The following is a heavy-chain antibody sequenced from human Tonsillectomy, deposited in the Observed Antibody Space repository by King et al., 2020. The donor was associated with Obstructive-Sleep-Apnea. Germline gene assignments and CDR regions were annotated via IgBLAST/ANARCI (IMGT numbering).Heavy chain of an antibody. V-gene: IGHV5-51*01. D-gene: IGHD3-22*01. J-gene: IGHJ1*01. CDR3: ARLNSPYYMGYFQP. Sequence: QLVQSGAEVKKSGESLKISCQTSGYKFDDYWIAWVRQMPGEGLEGMGVILPGHSETRYSPSFQGQVTISVDRSISTAYLQWSSLKAPDTAVYYCARLNSPYYMGYFQPWGQGTLVTVSS. CDR2: ILPGHSET. CDR1: GYKFDDYW.